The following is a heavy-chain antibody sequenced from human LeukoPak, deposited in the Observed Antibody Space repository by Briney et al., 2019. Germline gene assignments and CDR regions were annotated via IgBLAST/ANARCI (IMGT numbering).Heavy chain of an antibody. D-gene: IGHD3-10*01. CDR3: ARDPSQPNFGELLYDWFDP. CDR2: INQGGSEK. V-gene: IGHV3-7*01. CDR1: GFTFSSYW. Sequence: PGGSLRLSCAASGFTFSSYWMSWVRQAPGKGLEWVAKINQGGSEKYYVDSVKGRFTISRDNAKNSLYLQMNSLRAEDTAVYYCARDPSQPNFGELLYDWFDPWGQGTLVTASS. J-gene: IGHJ5*02.